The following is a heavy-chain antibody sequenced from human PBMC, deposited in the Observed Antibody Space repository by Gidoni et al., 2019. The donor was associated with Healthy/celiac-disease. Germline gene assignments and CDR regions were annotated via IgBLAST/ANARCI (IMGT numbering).Heavy chain of an antibody. CDR1: GFTFSSHG. D-gene: IGHD3-22*01. Sequence: QVQLVESGGGVVQPGRSLRLSCAASGFTFSSHGMHWVRQAPGKGLEWVAVIWYDGSNKYYADSVKGRFTISRDNSKNTLYLQMNSLRAEDTAVYYCARDQTQSSGYFGWYYYYGMDVWGQGTTVTVSS. J-gene: IGHJ6*02. V-gene: IGHV3-33*01. CDR2: IWYDGSNK. CDR3: ARDQTQSSGYFGWYYYYGMDV.